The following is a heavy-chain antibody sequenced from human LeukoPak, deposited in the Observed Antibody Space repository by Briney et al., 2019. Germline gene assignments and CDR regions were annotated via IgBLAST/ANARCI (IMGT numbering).Heavy chain of an antibody. J-gene: IGHJ6*02. CDR2: ISAYNGHT. D-gene: IGHD3-10*01. CDR3: ARVDRGVYHYYGMDV. V-gene: IGHV1-18*01. Sequence: ASVKVSCKASGYTFTNYGISWVRQAPGQGLGWMGWISAYNGHTNYAQMFQGRVTTTTDTSTSTAYMELRSLRSDDTAVYYCARVDRGVYHYYGMDVWGQGTTVTVSS. CDR1: GYTFTNYG.